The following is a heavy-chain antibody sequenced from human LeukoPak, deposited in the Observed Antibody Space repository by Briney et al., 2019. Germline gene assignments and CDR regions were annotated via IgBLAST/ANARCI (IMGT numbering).Heavy chain of an antibody. D-gene: IGHD6-13*01. CDR3: ARRGIAAAGLVSFDY. J-gene: IGHJ4*02. Sequence: PSETLSLTCAVYGGSFSGYYWSWIRQPPGKGLEWIGEINHSGSTNYNPSLKSRVTISVDTSKNQFSLKLSSVTAADTAVYYCARRGIAAAGLVSFDYWGQGTLVTVSS. V-gene: IGHV4-34*01. CDR1: GGSFSGYY. CDR2: INHSGST.